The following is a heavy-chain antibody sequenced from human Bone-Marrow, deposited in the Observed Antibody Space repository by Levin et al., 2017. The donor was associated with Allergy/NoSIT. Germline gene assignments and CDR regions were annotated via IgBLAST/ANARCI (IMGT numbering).Heavy chain of an antibody. CDR1: GDTVSSTSAA. CDR3: ARDRVTIAATVFDY. CDR2: AYYRSKWYH. Sequence: SQTLSLTCAIFGDTVSSTSAAWNWIRLSPSRGLEWLGRAYYRSKWYHDYEVSVEGRLTISTDTSKNQFSLHLKSVTHDDTAVYFCARDRVTIAATVFDYWGQGTPVTVSS. J-gene: IGHJ4*02. D-gene: IGHD2-15*01. V-gene: IGHV6-1*01.